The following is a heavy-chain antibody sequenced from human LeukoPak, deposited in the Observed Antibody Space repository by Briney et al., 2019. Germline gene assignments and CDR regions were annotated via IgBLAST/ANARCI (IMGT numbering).Heavy chain of an antibody. CDR2: INPNSGGT. CDR1: GYTFTGYY. Sequence: DSVKVSCKASGYTFTGYYMHWVRQAPGQGLEWMGWINPNSGGTNYAQKFQGRVTMTRDTSISTAYMELSRLRSDDTAVYYCARAGYSSGADAFDIWGQGTMVTVSS. D-gene: IGHD6-25*01. CDR3: ARAGYSSGADAFDI. V-gene: IGHV1-2*02. J-gene: IGHJ3*02.